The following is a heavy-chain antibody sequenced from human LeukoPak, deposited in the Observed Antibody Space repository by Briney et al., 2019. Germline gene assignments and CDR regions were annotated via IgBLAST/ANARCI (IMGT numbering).Heavy chain of an antibody. Sequence: GGPLRLSCVASGFTFKNYVMNWVRQAPGKGVEWLATIYGSGVSISYADSVKGRFTISRDNSNNTLYRQMNSLRAEDTAMYYCAKDLGWELPAEAYWGQGILVTVSS. D-gene: IGHD1-26*01. CDR2: IYGSGVSI. J-gene: IGHJ4*02. CDR3: AKDLGWELPAEAY. V-gene: IGHV3-23*01. CDR1: GFTFKNYV.